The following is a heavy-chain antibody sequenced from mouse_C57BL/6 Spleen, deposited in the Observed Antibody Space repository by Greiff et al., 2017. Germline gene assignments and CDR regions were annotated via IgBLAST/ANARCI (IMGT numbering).Heavy chain of an antibody. J-gene: IGHJ4*01. CDR1: GYSFTGYF. V-gene: IGHV1-20*01. CDR2: INPYNGDT. D-gene: IGHD2-4*01. Sequence: VQLKESGPELVKPGDSVKISCKASGYSFTGYFMNWVMQSHGKSLEWIGRINPYNGDTFYNQKFKGKATLTVDKSSSTAHMELRSLTSEDSAVYYCARYYDYDYYAMDYWGQGTSVTVSS. CDR3: ARYYDYDYYAMDY.